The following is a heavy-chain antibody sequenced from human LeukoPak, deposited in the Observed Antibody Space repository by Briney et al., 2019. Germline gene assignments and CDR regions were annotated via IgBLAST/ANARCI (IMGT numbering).Heavy chain of an antibody. CDR3: ALGYCINGVCYGLDY. V-gene: IGHV4-59*01. J-gene: IGHJ4*02. D-gene: IGHD2-8*01. CDR1: GGSISSYY. CDR2: IYYSGST. Sequence: PSETLSLTCTVSGGSISSYYWSWIRQPPGQGLEWIGYIYYSGSTMYNPSLKSRVTISVDTSKKQFSLKLRSVTAADTAVYYCALGYCINGVCYGLDYWGQGTLVTVSS.